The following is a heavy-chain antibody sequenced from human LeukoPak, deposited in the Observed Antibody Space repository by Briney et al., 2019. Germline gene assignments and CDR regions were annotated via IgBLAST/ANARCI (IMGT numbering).Heavy chain of an antibody. D-gene: IGHD3-22*01. CDR3: ARGSGYYRYYFDY. V-gene: IGHV3-53*01. Sequence: PGGSLRLSCAASVCCFNRNYMRLVRQAPGKGLEWVSVIYSGGSTYYADSVKGRFTISRDNSKNTLYLQMNSLRAEATAVYYCARGSGYYRYYFDYWGQGTLVTVSS. J-gene: IGHJ4*02. CDR1: VCCFNRNY. CDR2: IYSGGST.